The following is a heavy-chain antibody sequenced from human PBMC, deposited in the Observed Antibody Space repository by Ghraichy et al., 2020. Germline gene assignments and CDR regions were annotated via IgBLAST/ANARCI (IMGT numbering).Heavy chain of an antibody. CDR1: GFTFSSYG. V-gene: IGHV3-30*18. D-gene: IGHD3-10*01. CDR3: AKSPMVLNYYYHGLDV. J-gene: IGHJ6*02. Sequence: GSLRLSCAASGFTFSSYGMHWVRQAPGKGLEWVAVISYDGSNKYYADSVKGRFTISRDNSKNTLYLQMNSLRAEDTAVYYCAKSPMVLNYYYHGLDVWGQGATVTVSS. CDR2: ISYDGSNK.